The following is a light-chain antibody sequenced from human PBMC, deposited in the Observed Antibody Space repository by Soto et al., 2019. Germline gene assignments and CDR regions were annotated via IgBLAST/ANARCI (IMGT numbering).Light chain of an antibody. Sequence: QSVLTQPPSVSGAPGQRVTISCAGSSYNIGAGYDVNWYQQLPGTAPKLLIYEDSNRPSGVPDRFSGSKSATSASLAITGLQAEDEANYYCQSSDSSLSGSVVFGGGTKLTVL. CDR3: QSSDSSLSGSVV. V-gene: IGLV1-40*01. J-gene: IGLJ2*01. CDR1: SYNIGAGYD. CDR2: EDS.